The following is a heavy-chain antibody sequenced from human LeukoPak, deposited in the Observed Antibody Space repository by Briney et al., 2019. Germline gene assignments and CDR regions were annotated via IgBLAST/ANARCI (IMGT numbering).Heavy chain of an antibody. D-gene: IGHD1-1*01. Sequence: GGSLRLSCAASGFTFSSYSMNWVRQAPEKGLEWVSSISSSSSYIYYADSVKGRFTISRDNAKNSLYLQMNSLRAEDTAVYYCARDLKGQLEFDPWGQGTLVAVSS. J-gene: IGHJ5*02. V-gene: IGHV3-21*01. CDR2: ISSSSSYI. CDR1: GFTFSSYS. CDR3: ARDLKGQLEFDP.